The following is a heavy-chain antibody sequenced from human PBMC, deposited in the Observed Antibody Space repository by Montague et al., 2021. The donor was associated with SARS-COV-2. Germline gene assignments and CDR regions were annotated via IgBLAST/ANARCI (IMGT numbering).Heavy chain of an antibody. D-gene: IGHD1-26*01. V-gene: IGHV4-39*01. Sequence: SETLSPTCTVSGGSISSSSYYWGWIRQPPGKGLEWIGSIYYSGSTYYNPSLKCRVTISVDTSKNQFSLKLSSVTAADTAVYYCARQMTSWWELLYYFDYWGQGTLVTVSS. CDR3: ARQMTSWWELLYYFDY. CDR2: IYYSGST. J-gene: IGHJ4*02. CDR1: GGSISSSSYY.